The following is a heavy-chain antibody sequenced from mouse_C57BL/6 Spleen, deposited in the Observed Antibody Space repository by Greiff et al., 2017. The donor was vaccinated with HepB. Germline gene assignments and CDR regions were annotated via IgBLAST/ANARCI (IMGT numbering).Heavy chain of an antibody. D-gene: IGHD4-1*01. V-gene: IGHV5-12*01. Sequence: EVNVVESGGGLVQPGGSLKLSCAASGFTFSDYYMYWVRQTPEKRLEWVAYISNGGGSTYYPDTVKGRFTISRDNAKNTLYLQMSRLKSEDTAMYYCAMLTGDWYFDVWGTGTTVTVSS. J-gene: IGHJ1*03. CDR1: GFTFSDYY. CDR3: AMLTGDWYFDV. CDR2: ISNGGGST.